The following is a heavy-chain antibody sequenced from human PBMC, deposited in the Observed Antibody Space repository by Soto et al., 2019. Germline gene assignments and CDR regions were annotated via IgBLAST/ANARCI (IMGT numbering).Heavy chain of an antibody. D-gene: IGHD6-13*01. Sequence: GGSLRLSCAASGFTFNNFAMIWVRQAPGKGLEWVSAISGSGSNTYYADSVKGRFTISRDNSKNTVSLQMNSLRVEDTAVYYCTTGEEQNSNWYGKFARWGQGTQVTVS. CDR2: ISGSGSNT. J-gene: IGHJ4*02. CDR1: GFTFNNFA. V-gene: IGHV3-23*01. CDR3: TTGEEQNSNWYGKFAR.